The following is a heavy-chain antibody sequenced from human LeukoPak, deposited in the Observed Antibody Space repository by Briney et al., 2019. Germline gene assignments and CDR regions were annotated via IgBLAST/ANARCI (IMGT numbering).Heavy chain of an antibody. J-gene: IGHJ3*02. CDR2: IYYSGST. V-gene: IGHV4-59*12. Sequence: PSETLSLTCTVSGGSISSYYWSWIRQPPGKGLEWIGYIYYSGSTNYNPSLKSRVTISVDTSKNQFSLKLSSVTAADTAVYYCAREIVGASHDAFDIWGQGTMVTVSS. CDR3: AREIVGASHDAFDI. CDR1: GGSISSYY. D-gene: IGHD1-26*01.